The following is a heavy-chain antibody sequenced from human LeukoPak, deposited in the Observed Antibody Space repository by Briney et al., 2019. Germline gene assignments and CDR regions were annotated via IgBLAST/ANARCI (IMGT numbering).Heavy chain of an antibody. Sequence: PGGTLRLSCAASGFTFSSYAMHWVRQAPGKGLEYVSAISSNGGSTYYANSVKGRFTISRDNSKNTLYLQMGSLRAEDMAVYYCARDNSPHSSGWYPFDYWGQGTLVTVSS. D-gene: IGHD6-19*01. V-gene: IGHV3-64*01. J-gene: IGHJ4*02. CDR3: ARDNSPHSSGWYPFDY. CDR2: ISSNGGST. CDR1: GFTFSSYA.